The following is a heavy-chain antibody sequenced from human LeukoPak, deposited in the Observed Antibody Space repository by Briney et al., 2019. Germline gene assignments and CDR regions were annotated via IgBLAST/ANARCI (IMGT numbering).Heavy chain of an antibody. CDR1: GFTFSSYD. J-gene: IGHJ6*02. V-gene: IGHV3-13*01. Sequence: GGSLRLSCAASGFTFSSYDMHWVRQATGKGLEWVSAIGTAGDTYYPGSVKGRFTISRENAKNSLYLQMNSLRAGDTAVYYCARAMGATSLGGSYYYYGMDVWGQGTTVTVSS. D-gene: IGHD1-26*01. CDR2: IGTAGDT. CDR3: ARAMGATSLGGSYYYYGMDV.